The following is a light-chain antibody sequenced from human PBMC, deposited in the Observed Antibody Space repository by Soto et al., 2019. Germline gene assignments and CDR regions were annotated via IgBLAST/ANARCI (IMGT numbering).Light chain of an antibody. J-gene: IGKJ5*01. V-gene: IGKV1-12*01. CDR2: GAS. CDR3: QQTKSLPPT. Sequence: DIQMTQSPSSLSAVVGDRVTITCRASRGVSTWLGWYQQKPGRAPTLLIYGASNLENGVPSRFSGSGSGTDFTLTISSLKTEDFATYYCQQTKSLPPTLGQGTRLEIK. CDR1: RGVSTW.